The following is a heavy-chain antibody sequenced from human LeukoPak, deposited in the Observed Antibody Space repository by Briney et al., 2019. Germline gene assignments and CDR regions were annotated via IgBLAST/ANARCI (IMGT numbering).Heavy chain of an antibody. J-gene: IGHJ4*02. CDR3: ARMIGDGDYFDY. D-gene: IGHD5-24*01. Sequence: ASVKVSCKASGYTFTSYGISWLRQAPGQGLEWMGWISAYNGNTNYAQKLQGRVTVTTDTSTSTAYMELRSLRSDDTAVYYCARMIGDGDYFDYWGQGTLVTASS. CDR1: GYTFTSYG. CDR2: ISAYNGNT. V-gene: IGHV1-18*01.